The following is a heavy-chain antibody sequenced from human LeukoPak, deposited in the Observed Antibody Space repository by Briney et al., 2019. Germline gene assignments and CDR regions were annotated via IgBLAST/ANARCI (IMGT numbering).Heavy chain of an antibody. CDR3: ASWRVATSNFDY. D-gene: IGHD5-24*01. CDR1: GGSISNSSYY. J-gene: IGHJ4*02. Sequence: AETLSLTCTVSGGSISNSSYYWGWIRQPPGKGLEWIGSIYYSGSTYYNPSLKSRVTISVDTSKNQFSLKLSSVTAADTAVYYCASWRVATSNFDYWGQGTLVTVSS. V-gene: IGHV4-39*01. CDR2: IYYSGST.